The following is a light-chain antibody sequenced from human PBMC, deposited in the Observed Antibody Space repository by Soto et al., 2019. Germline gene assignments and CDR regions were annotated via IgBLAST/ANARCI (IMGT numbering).Light chain of an antibody. Sequence: QSALTQPASVSGSPGQAITISCTGTSSDIGAYIFVSWYQQHPGKAPKLIIYDIANRPSGVSYRFSGSKSANTASLTISGLQADDEADYYCVSFATKKPYVFGTGTKVTVL. J-gene: IGLJ1*01. V-gene: IGLV2-14*03. CDR1: SSDIGAYIF. CDR3: VSFATKKPYV. CDR2: DIA.